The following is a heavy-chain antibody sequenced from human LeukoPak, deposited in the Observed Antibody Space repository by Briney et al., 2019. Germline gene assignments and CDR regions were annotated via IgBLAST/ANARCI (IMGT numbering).Heavy chain of an antibody. CDR1: GGSISSYY. CDR3: ARGVYSSDYDILTGYTIFDY. Sequence: SETLSLTCTVSGGSISSYYWSWIRQPPGKGLEWIGYIYYSGSTNYNPSLKSRVTISVDTSKNQFSLKLSSVTAADTAVYYCARGVYSSDYDILTGYTIFDYWGQGTLVTVSS. J-gene: IGHJ4*02. V-gene: IGHV4-59*01. D-gene: IGHD3-9*01. CDR2: IYYSGST.